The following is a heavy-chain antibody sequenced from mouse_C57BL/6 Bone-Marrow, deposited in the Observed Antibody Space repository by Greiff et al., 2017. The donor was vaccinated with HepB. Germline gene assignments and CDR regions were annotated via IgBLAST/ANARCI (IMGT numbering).Heavy chain of an antibody. CDR3: AGSRWLREYCDV. J-gene: IGHJ1*03. V-gene: IGHV1-63*01. CDR2: IYPGGGYT. Sequence: QVQLQQSGAELVRPGTSVKMSCKASGYTFTNYWIGWAKQRPGHGLEWIGDIYPGGGYTNYNEKFKGKATLTADKSSSTAYMQFSSLTSEDAAIYYCAGSRWLREYCDVEGTGTTVTVSS. D-gene: IGHD2-3*01. CDR1: GYTFTNYW.